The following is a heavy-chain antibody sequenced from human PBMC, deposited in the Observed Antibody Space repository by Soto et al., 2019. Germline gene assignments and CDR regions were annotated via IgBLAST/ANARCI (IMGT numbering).Heavy chain of an antibody. CDR2: IIPIFGTA. CDR1: GGTFSSYA. J-gene: IGHJ4*02. V-gene: IGHV1-69*13. Sequence: ASVKVSCKASGGTFSSYAISWVRQAPGQGLEWMGGIIPIFGTANYAQKFQGRVTITADESTSTAYMELSSLRSEDTAVYYCARDRMGDGYKIIDYWGQGTLVTVSS. D-gene: IGHD5-12*01. CDR3: ARDRMGDGYKIIDY.